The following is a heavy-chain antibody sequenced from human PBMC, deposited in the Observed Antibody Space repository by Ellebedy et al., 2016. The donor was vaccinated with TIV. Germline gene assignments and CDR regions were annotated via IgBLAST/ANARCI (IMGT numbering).Heavy chain of an antibody. D-gene: IGHD6-13*01. Sequence: SETLSLTXAVYGGSFSGYYWSWIRQPPGKGLEWIGYIYYSGSTKYNPSLKSRVTISVDTSKNQFSLKLRSVTAADTAVYYCARGVNAAADFDYWGQGTLVTVSS. CDR2: IYYSGST. CDR1: GGSFSGYY. V-gene: IGHV4-59*01. CDR3: ARGVNAAADFDY. J-gene: IGHJ4*02.